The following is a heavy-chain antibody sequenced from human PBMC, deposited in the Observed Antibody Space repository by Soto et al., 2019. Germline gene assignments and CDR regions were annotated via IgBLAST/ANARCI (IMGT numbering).Heavy chain of an antibody. CDR1: GFTFSSYA. CDR3: AKDHVLDHSSAAVAAGLDY. D-gene: IGHD6-19*01. V-gene: IGHV3-23*01. CDR2: ISGSGGST. J-gene: IGHJ4*02. Sequence: GGSLRLSCAASGFTFSSYAMSWVRQAPGKGLEWVSAISGSGGSTYYADSVKGRFTISRDNSKNTLYLQMNSLRAEDTAVYYCAKDHVLDHSSAAVAAGLDYWGQGTLVTVSS.